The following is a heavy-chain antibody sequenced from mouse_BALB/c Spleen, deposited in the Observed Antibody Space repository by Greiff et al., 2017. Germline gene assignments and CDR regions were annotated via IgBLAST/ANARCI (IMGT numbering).Heavy chain of an antibody. Sequence: VQLKESGAELMKPGASVKISCKATGYTFSSYWIEWVKQRPGHGLEWIGEILPGSGSTNYNEKFKGKATFTADTSSNTAYMQLSSLTSEDSAVYYCARTITEGYFDYWGQGTTLTVSS. CDR3: ARTITEGYFDY. V-gene: IGHV1-9*01. CDR1: GYTFSSYW. CDR2: ILPGSGST. D-gene: IGHD1-1*01. J-gene: IGHJ2*01.